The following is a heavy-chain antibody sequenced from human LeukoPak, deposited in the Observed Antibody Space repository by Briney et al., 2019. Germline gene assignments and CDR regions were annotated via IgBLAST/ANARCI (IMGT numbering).Heavy chain of an antibody. CDR2: INPDSGET. CDR3: ARDRDYSKTERGFDY. Sequence: ASVKVSRKTSGHTFTDYYIPWGRQGPGQGLEWMGWINPDSGETKSAKKFQGRVTMTGDTSISTAYMELSRVTSDDTAVYYCARDRDYSKTERGFDYWGQGTLVTVSS. J-gene: IGHJ4*02. V-gene: IGHV1-2*02. CDR1: GHTFTDYY. D-gene: IGHD4-11*01.